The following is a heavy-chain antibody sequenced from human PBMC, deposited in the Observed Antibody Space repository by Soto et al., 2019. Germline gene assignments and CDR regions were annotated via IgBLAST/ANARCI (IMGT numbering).Heavy chain of an antibody. CDR3: GRMLWCADYTGSFDI. CDR2: IYYRGSS. CDR1: GGSIRSGGLY. D-gene: IGHD3-3*01. J-gene: IGHJ3*02. V-gene: IGHV4-31*03. Sequence: SETLSVTCTVSGGSIRSGGLYWSWIRQHPGKGLEWIGNIYYRGSSSYNPSLKSRVTISVDTSKNQFSMELSSVTAADTAVYYCGRMLWCADYTGSFDIWGQGTMVIVSS.